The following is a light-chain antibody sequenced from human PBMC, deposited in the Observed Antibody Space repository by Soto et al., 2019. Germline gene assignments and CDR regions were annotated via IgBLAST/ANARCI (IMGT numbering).Light chain of an antibody. J-gene: IGKJ3*01. CDR2: WAS. Sequence: DIVMPPSPDSLAVSLGERATSNCRSSQNILYSSNNKNYLAWYQQKPGQPPKLLIYWASTRESGVPDRFSGSGSGTDFTLAISSLQAEDVAVYYCQQYYTVPVTFGPGTKVDIK. CDR1: QNILYSSNNKNY. V-gene: IGKV4-1*01. CDR3: QQYYTVPVT.